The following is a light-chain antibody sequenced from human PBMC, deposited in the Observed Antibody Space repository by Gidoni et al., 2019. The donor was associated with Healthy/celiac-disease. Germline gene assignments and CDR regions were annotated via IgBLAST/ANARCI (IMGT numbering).Light chain of an antibody. CDR3: QQYDSTPLT. Sequence: DIVLTQSPDSLPVSLGERATINCKSSQSVLYSANNKNYLAWYQQKPGQPPKLLIYWASTRESGVPDRFSGSGSGTEFTLTISSLQAEDVAGYYCQQYDSTPLTFGGGTKVEIK. J-gene: IGKJ4*01. CDR2: WAS. V-gene: IGKV4-1*01. CDR1: QSVLYSANNKNY.